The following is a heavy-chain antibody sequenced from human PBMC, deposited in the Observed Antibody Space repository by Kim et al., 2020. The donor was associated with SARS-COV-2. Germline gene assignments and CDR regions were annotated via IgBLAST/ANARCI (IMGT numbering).Heavy chain of an antibody. CDR3: ARAASYDYVWGSYRRSPYYFDY. CDR2: INHSGST. V-gene: IGHV4-34*01. D-gene: IGHD3-16*02. J-gene: IGHJ4*02. CDR1: GGSFSGYY. Sequence: SETLSLTCAVYGGSFSGYYWSWIRQPPGKGLEWIGEINHSGSTNYNPSLKSRVTISVDTSKNQFSLKLSSVTAADTAVYYCARAASYDYVWGSYRRSPYYFDYWGQGTLVTVSS.